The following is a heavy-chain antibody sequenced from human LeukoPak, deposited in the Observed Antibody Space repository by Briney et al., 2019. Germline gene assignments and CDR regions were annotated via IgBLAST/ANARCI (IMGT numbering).Heavy chain of an antibody. D-gene: IGHD2-21*02. J-gene: IGHJ4*02. CDR3: TGCGGDCYSFDY. V-gene: IGHV3-49*04. CDR2: IRSKVYGGAT. Sequence: GGSLRLSCTASGFTFGDYAMSWVRKAPGKGLEWVGFIRSKVYGGATQYAASVKGRFTISRDDSKSIAYLQMNSLKTEDTAVYYCTGCGGDCYSFDYWGQGTLVTVSS. CDR1: GFTFGDYA.